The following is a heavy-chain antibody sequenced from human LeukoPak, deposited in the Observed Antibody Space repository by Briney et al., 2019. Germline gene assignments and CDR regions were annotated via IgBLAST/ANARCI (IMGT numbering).Heavy chain of an antibody. CDR3: ARGPYTAMVTYPFDY. J-gene: IGHJ4*02. CDR2: IYYSGST. CDR1: GGSVSSGSYY. D-gene: IGHD5-18*01. Sequence: LETLSLTCTVSGGSVSSGSYYWSWIRQPPGKGLEWIGYIYYSGSTNYNPSLKSRVTISVDTSKIQFSLKLSSVTAADTAVYYCARGPYTAMVTYPFDYWGQGTLVTVSS. V-gene: IGHV4-61*01.